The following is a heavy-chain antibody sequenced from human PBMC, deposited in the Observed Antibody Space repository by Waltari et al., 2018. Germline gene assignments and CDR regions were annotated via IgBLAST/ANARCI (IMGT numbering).Heavy chain of an antibody. D-gene: IGHD4-17*01. CDR3: AREDGDYHGGFDY. Sequence: QVQLVQSGAELKKPGASVKFSCKASGYTFTGYYMHWVRQAPGKGLEWIGWINHNSGGTNYAQKIQGRVTMTRDTSISTAYMELSRLGADDTAVYYCAREDGDYHGGFDYWGQGTLVTVSS. J-gene: IGHJ4*02. V-gene: IGHV1-2*02. CDR2: INHNSGGT. CDR1: GYTFTGYY.